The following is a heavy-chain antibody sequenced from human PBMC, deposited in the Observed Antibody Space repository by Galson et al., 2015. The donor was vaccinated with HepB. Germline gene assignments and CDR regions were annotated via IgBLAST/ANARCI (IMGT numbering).Heavy chain of an antibody. D-gene: IGHD2-2*01. CDR3: ARLRYCSSTSCESDYYYYYYGMDV. CDR2: IIPIFGTA. V-gene: IGHV1-69*13. J-gene: IGHJ6*02. CDR1: GGTFSSYA. Sequence: SVKVSCKASGGTFSSYAISWVRQAPGQGLEWMGGIIPIFGTANYAQKFQGRVTITADESTSTAYMELSSLRSEDTAVYYCARLRYCSSTSCESDYYYYYYGMDVWGQGTTVTVSS.